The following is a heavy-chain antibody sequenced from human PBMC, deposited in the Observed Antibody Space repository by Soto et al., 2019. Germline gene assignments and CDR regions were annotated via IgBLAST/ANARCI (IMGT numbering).Heavy chain of an antibody. CDR3: AKDYYYDSSGYYYRQGKYYFDY. Sequence: GGSLRLSCAASGFTFSDYYMSWIRQAPGKGLEWVSFISSSVSTIYYADSVKGRFTISRDNSKNTLYLQMNSLRAEDTAVYYCAKDYYYDSSGYYYRQGKYYFDYWGQGTLVTVSS. J-gene: IGHJ4*02. CDR2: ISSSVSTI. CDR1: GFTFSDYY. V-gene: IGHV3-11*04. D-gene: IGHD3-22*01.